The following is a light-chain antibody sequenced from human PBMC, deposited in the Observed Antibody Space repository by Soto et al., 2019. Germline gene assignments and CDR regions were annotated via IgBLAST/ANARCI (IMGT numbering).Light chain of an antibody. CDR3: QQYYTTLS. J-gene: IGKJ4*01. Sequence: DIVMTQSPDSLAVSLGERATINCKSSQSVLYNSDNKNYLAWYQQKPGKPPKLLIYWASTRDSAVPDRFSGSGSGADFTLTISSLQAEDVAFYYCQQYYTTLSFGGGTKVEIK. V-gene: IGKV4-1*01. CDR1: QSVLYNSDNKNY. CDR2: WAS.